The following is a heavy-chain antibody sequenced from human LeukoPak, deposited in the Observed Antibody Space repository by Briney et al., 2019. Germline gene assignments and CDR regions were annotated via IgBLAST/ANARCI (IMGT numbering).Heavy chain of an antibody. J-gene: IGHJ3*02. CDR3: ASGRLRRTRDAFDI. CDR1: GYTFTSYW. V-gene: IGHV5-51*01. CDR2: IYPGDSDT. D-gene: IGHD4-17*01. Sequence: GESLKISCKASGYTFTSYWIGWVRQMPGKGLEWMGIIYPGDSDTRYSPSFQGQVTISADKSTTTAYLQWSSLRASDTAMYYCASGRLRRTRDAFDIWGQGTMVTVSS.